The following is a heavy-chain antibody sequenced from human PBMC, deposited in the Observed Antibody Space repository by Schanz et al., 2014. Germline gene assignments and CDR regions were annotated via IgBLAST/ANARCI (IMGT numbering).Heavy chain of an antibody. Sequence: QVDLVESGGGVVQPGRSLTLSCAVSTSLFSRSVIHWVRQAPGKGLEWVAVMWNDGIKTHYADSGKGRFTISRDNAKNSLYLQMNSLTAEDTAVYYCARAFGGYDPAGALDYWGQGTMVTVSS. D-gene: IGHD5-12*01. J-gene: IGHJ3*01. V-gene: IGHV3-33*08. CDR2: MWNDGIKT. CDR3: ARAFGGYDPAGALDY. CDR1: TSLFSRSV.